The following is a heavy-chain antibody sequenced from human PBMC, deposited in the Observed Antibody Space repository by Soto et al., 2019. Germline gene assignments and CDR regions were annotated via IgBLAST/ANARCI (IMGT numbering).Heavy chain of an antibody. CDR1: GYTFTSYG. V-gene: IGHV1-18*04. CDR3: ARDRKSLSSGYGHYSPNN. CDR2: ISAYNGNT. D-gene: IGHD3-22*01. J-gene: IGHJ4*02. Sequence: GXSVKVSGKASGYTFTSYGISWVRQAPGQGLECMGWISAYNGNTNYAQKLQGRVTMTTDTSTSTAYMELRSLRSDDTAVYYCARDRKSLSSGYGHYSPNNWGQGTLVTVSS.